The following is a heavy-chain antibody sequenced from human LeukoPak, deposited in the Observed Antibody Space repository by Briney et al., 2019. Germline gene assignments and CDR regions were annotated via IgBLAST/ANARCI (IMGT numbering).Heavy chain of an antibody. CDR2: INTNTGNP. V-gene: IGHV7-4-1*02. Sequence: ASVKVSCKASGYTFTSYDINWVRQATGQGLEWMGWINTNTGNPTYAQGFTGRFVFSLDTSVSTAYLQISSLKAEDTAVYYCARTYSSSSRHYYYYMDVWGKGTTVTVSS. D-gene: IGHD6-6*01. J-gene: IGHJ6*03. CDR1: GYTFTSYD. CDR3: ARTYSSSSRHYYYYMDV.